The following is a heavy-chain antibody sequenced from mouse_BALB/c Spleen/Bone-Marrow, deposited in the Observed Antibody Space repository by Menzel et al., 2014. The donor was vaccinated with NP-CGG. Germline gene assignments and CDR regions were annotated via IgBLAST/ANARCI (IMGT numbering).Heavy chain of an antibody. CDR2: IYPGNVNT. Sequence: VQLVESGPELVKPGASVRISCKASGYNFTSYYIHWLKQRPGQGLEWIGWIYPGNVNTKYNEKFKGKATLTADKSSGTAYMRLSSLTSEDSAVYFCARSFYGRSMDYWGQGTSVTVSS. V-gene: IGHV1S56*01. CDR1: GYNFTSYY. D-gene: IGHD1-1*01. J-gene: IGHJ4*01. CDR3: ARSFYGRSMDY.